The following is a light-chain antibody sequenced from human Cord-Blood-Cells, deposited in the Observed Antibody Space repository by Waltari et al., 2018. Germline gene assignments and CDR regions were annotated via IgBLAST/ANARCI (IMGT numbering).Light chain of an antibody. J-gene: IGKJ3*01. V-gene: IGKV4-1*01. CDR3: QQYYSTPFT. Sequence: DIVITPSPDPLAVSLVERPTINCKSSQSVLYSPNNKNYLAWYQQKPGQPPKLLIYWASTRESGVPDRFSGSGSGTDFTLTISSLQAEDVAVYYCQQYYSTPFTFGPGTKVDIK. CDR2: WAS. CDR1: QSVLYSPNNKNY.